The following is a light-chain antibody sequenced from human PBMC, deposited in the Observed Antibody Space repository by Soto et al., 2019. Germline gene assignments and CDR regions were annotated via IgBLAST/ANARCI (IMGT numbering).Light chain of an antibody. CDR1: QSVSSK. V-gene: IGKV3-15*01. CDR2: GAS. Sequence: EIMMTQSPATLSVSPGERATLSCRASQSVSSKLAWYQQKPGQAPRLLIYGASTRATGIPARFSGSGSGTEFTLTISSLQSEDFAEYHCQQYNNWPQTFGQGTKVDIK. CDR3: QQYNNWPQT. J-gene: IGKJ1*01.